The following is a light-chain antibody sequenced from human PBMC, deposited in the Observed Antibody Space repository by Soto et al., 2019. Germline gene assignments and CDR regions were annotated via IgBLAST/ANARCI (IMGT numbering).Light chain of an antibody. CDR1: QSISSW. CDR2: DAS. V-gene: IGKV1-5*01. CDR3: QQYNSYPLT. J-gene: IGKJ4*01. Sequence: DIQMTQSPSTLSASVGDRVTITCRASQSISSWLAWYQQKRGKAPKLLIYDASSLESGVPSRFSGSGSGTEFTLTISSLQPDDFATYYCQQYNSYPLTFGGGTKVEIK.